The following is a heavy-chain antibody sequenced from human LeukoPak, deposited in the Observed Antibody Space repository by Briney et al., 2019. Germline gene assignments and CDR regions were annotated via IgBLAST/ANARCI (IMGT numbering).Heavy chain of an antibody. D-gene: IGHD1-1*01. J-gene: IGHJ4*01. V-gene: IGHV6-1*01. CDR2: TYFKFRWFN. CDR1: RDSVSSNSAA. Sequence: SQTLSLTCAISRDSVSSNSAAWNWIRQSPSRGLEWLGRTYFKFRWFNDYAGSVTGRITINPDTSRNQFFLQLRSVTPDDTAVYYCARDRRVSPGFDSSGPGTPFTVSS. CDR3: ARDRRVSPGFDS.